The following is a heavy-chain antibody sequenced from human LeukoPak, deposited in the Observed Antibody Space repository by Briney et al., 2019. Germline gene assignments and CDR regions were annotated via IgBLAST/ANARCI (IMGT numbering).Heavy chain of an antibody. D-gene: IGHD3-10*01. Sequence: SVKVSCKASGGTSNNYVISWVRQAPGQGLEWMGRIIPILALSNYAQRFQGRVTITTDESTSTAYMELRSLRAEDTAVYYCACGRYYGSSGAFDIWGQGTMVTVSS. V-gene: IGHV1-69*04. CDR2: IIPILALS. CDR1: GGTSNNYV. CDR3: ACGRYYGSSGAFDI. J-gene: IGHJ3*02.